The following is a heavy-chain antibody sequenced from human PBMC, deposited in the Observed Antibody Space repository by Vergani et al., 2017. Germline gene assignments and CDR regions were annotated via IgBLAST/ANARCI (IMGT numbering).Heavy chain of an antibody. CDR2: INHSGST. CDR3: ARVPDPSYYDSSSRPIDY. V-gene: IGHV4-34*01. D-gene: IGHD3-22*01. CDR1: GGSFSGYY. J-gene: IGHJ4*02. Sequence: QVQLQQWGAGLLKPSETLSLTCAVYGGSFSGYYWSWIRQPPGKGLEWIGEINHSGSTNYNPSLKSRVTISVDTSKNQFSLKLSSVTAADTAVYYCARVPDPSYYDSSSRPIDYWGQGTLVTVSS.